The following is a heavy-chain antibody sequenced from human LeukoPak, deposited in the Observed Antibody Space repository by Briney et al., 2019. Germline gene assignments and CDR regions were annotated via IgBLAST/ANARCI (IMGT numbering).Heavy chain of an antibody. V-gene: IGHV5-51*01. CDR2: IEPDDSDT. Sequence: CESPPISSQGSGYTFTNYWIGWVRPMPGKGLEWMGIIEPDDSDTKYSPPFQGQVTFSADRSISTAYLQWSSLRASDTAMYYCARLSDGFDIWGQGTMVTVSS. J-gene: IGHJ3*02. CDR3: ARLSDGFDI. CDR1: GYTFTNYW.